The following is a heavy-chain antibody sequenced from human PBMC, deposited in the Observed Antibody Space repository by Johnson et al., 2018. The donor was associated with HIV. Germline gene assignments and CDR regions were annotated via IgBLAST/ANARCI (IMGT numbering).Heavy chain of an antibody. CDR3: ATGVVVTAMNDAFDI. D-gene: IGHD2-21*02. V-gene: IGHV3-30*04. Sequence: QVQLVESGGGVVPPGRSLRLSCAASGFSFTSYTLHWVRQAPGKGLEWVAVISYDGNNKYYKESVKGRFTISRDNSKNTLYLQMNSLRAEDTAVYYCATGVVVTAMNDAFDIWGQGTMVTVSS. CDR1: GFSFTSYT. J-gene: IGHJ3*02. CDR2: ISYDGNNK.